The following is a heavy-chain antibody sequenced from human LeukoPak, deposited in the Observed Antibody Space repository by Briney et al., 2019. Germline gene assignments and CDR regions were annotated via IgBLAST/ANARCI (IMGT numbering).Heavy chain of an antibody. CDR1: GYTFTGYY. V-gene: IGHV1-2*02. J-gene: IGHJ3*02. CDR3: ARVTGYYNESSGYYHHAFDI. Sequence: ASVKVSCKASGYTFTGYYMHWVRQAPGQGLEWMGWINPNSGGTNYAQNFQGRVTMTRDTSISTAYMELSRLRSDDTAVYYCARVTGYYNESSGYYHHAFDIWGLGTMVTVSS. CDR2: INPNSGGT. D-gene: IGHD3-22*01.